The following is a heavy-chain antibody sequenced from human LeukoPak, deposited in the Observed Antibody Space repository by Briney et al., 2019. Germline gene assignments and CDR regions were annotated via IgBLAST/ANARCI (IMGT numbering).Heavy chain of an antibody. V-gene: IGHV4-39*07. D-gene: IGHD6-13*01. Sequence: SETLSLTCTVSGGSISSSSYYWGWIRQPPGKGLEWIGAIYYSGGTYYNPSLKSRVTISVDTSKNQFSLKLSSVTAADTAVYYCATTEIVADGPHHYLFDFWGQGTLVTVSS. CDR2: IYYSGGT. CDR3: ATTEIVADGPHHYLFDF. CDR1: GGSISSSSYY. J-gene: IGHJ4*02.